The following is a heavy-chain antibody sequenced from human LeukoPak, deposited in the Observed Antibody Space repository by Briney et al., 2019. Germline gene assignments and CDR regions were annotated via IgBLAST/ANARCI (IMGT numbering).Heavy chain of an antibody. CDR1: GDSISSGFYY. CDR2: IYSSGNT. J-gene: IGHJ3*02. V-gene: IGHV4-61*01. Sequence: SETLSLTCTVSGDSISSGFYYWSWIRQPPGKGLEWIGYIYSSGNTNYNPSLKSRVTISVDSSKNQFSLKLSSVTAADTAMYYCARLESGAFHIWGQGTMVTVSS. D-gene: IGHD5-24*01. CDR3: ARLESGAFHI.